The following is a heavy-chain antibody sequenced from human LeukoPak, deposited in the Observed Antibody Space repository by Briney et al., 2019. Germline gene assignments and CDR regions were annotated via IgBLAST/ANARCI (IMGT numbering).Heavy chain of an antibody. J-gene: IGHJ6*02. V-gene: IGHV1-18*01. CDR1: GGTFSSYA. CDR3: AREETHHVYYGMDV. D-gene: IGHD1-14*01. CDR2: ISAYNGNT. Sequence: ASVNVSCKASGGTFSSYAISWVRQAPGQGLEWMGWISAYNGNTNYAQKVQGRVTMTTDTSTSTAYMELRSLRSDDTAVYYCAREETHHVYYGMDVWGQGTMVTVSS.